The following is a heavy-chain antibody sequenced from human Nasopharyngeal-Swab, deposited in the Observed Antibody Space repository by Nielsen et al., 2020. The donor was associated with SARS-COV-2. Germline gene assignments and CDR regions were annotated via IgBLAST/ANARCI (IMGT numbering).Heavy chain of an antibody. V-gene: IGHV4-34*01. CDR2: INHSGST. CDR3: ARRYRSSWSYYYYYGMDV. Sequence: SETLSLTCAFYGGSFSGYYWSWIRQPPGKGLEWIGEINHSGSTNYNPSLTSRVTISVDTSKNQFSLKLSSVTAADTAVYYCARRYRSSWSYYYYYGMDVWGQGTTVTVSS. CDR1: GGSFSGYY. J-gene: IGHJ6*02. D-gene: IGHD6-13*01.